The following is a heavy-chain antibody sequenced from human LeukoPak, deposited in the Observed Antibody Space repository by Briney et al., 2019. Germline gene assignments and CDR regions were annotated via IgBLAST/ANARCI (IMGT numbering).Heavy chain of an antibody. V-gene: IGHV3-23*01. CDR2: ISSSDGGP. J-gene: IGHJ3*02. CDR1: GFTFSSYA. Sequence: GGSLRLSCAASGFTFSSYAMSWVRQAPGKGLEWVSAISSSDGGPFYADSVKGRFTISRDNSKNTLYLQMNSLRAEDTAVYYCAKGPRGDAFDIWGQGTMVTVSS. CDR3: AKGPRGDAFDI.